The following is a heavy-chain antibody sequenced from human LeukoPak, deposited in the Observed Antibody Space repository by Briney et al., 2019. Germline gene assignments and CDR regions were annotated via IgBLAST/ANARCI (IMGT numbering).Heavy chain of an antibody. CDR2: NYPGDSDT. V-gene: IGHV5-51*01. Sequence: KVSCKASGYTFTSYDINWVRQMPGKGLEWKGINYPGDSDTRYSPSFQGQVTISADKSISTAYLQWSSLKASDTAMYFCARRPHYSSGLWYFDYWGQGTLVTVSS. D-gene: IGHD6-25*01. J-gene: IGHJ4*02. CDR1: GYTFTSYD. CDR3: ARRPHYSSGLWYFDY.